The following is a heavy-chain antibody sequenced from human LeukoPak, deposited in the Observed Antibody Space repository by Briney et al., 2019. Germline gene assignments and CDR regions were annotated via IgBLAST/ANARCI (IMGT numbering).Heavy chain of an antibody. D-gene: IGHD3-22*01. J-gene: IGHJ4*02. V-gene: IGHV3-23*01. Sequence: GGSLRLSCAASGFTFSSYVMSWVRQAPGKGLEWVSGISGSGGSTYYADSVKGRFTISRDNSRNTLYLQMNSLRAEDTAVYYCAKGVRRSSDYSSPVDYWGQGTLVTVSS. CDR3: AKGVRRSSDYSSPVDY. CDR1: GFTFSSYV. CDR2: ISGSGGST.